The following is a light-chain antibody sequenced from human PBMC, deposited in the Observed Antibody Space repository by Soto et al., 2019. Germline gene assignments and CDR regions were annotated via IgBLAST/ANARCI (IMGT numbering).Light chain of an antibody. Sequence: EIVLTQSPATLSLSPGERATLSCRASQSVSSYLAWYQQKPGQAPRLLIYDASNRATGIPARFSGSGSGTDFTRTISSLEPKDFAVYYCQQRSNWPPYTFGQGTKLEIK. CDR1: QSVSSY. CDR3: QQRSNWPPYT. J-gene: IGKJ2*01. CDR2: DAS. V-gene: IGKV3-11*01.